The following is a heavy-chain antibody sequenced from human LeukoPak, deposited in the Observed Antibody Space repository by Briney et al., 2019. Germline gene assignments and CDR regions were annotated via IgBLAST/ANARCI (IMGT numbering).Heavy chain of an antibody. D-gene: IGHD6-19*01. CDR1: GGTFSSYA. Sequence: ASVKVSCKASGGTFSSYAISWVRQAPGQGLEWMGGIIPIFGTANYAQKFQGRVTITADESTSTAYMELSSLRSEDTAVYYCARGSDGQWLATWGFYYWGQGTLVTVSS. V-gene: IGHV1-69*13. CDR3: ARGSDGQWLATWGFYY. J-gene: IGHJ4*02. CDR2: IIPIFGTA.